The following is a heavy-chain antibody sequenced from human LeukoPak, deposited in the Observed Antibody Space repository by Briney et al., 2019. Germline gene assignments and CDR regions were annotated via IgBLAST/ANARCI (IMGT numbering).Heavy chain of an antibody. CDR3: ARGSFAYYYDSSGYYCDY. Sequence: ASVKVSCEASGGTFSSYAISWVRQAPGQGLEWMGGIIPIFGTANYAQKFQGRVTITADESTSTAYMELSSLRSEDTAVYYCARGSFAYYYDSSGYYCDYWGQGTLVTVSS. CDR1: GGTFSSYA. J-gene: IGHJ4*02. D-gene: IGHD3-22*01. V-gene: IGHV1-69*01. CDR2: IIPIFGTA.